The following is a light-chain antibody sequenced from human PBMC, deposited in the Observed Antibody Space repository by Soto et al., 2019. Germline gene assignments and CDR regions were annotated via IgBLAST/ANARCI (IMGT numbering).Light chain of an antibody. CDR1: QSILYSSNNKNY. CDR3: QQYYSTPLT. J-gene: IGKJ4*01. Sequence: DIVMTQSPDSLAVSLGERATINCKSSQSILYSSNNKNYLAWHQQKPGQPPKPLIYWASTRESGVPDRFSGSGSGTDFTLTISSLQAEDVAVYYCQQYYSTPLTFGGGTKVEIK. V-gene: IGKV4-1*01. CDR2: WAS.